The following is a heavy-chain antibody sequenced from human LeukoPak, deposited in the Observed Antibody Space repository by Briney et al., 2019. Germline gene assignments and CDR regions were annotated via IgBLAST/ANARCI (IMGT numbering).Heavy chain of an antibody. CDR1: GFTFSSYE. V-gene: IGHV3-48*03. CDR2: ISSSGSTI. CDR3: ARVGPNIEYYYYYYMDV. J-gene: IGHJ6*03. D-gene: IGHD3-10*01. Sequence: GGSLRLSCAASGFTFSSYEMNWVRQAPGKGLEWVSYISSSGSTIYYADSVKGRFTISRDNAKNSLYLQMNSLRAEDTAVYYCARVGPNIEYYYYYYMDVWGKGTTVTVSS.